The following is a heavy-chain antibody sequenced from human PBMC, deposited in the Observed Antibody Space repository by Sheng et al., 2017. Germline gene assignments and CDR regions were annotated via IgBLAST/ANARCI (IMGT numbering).Heavy chain of an antibody. Sequence: QVQLVQSGAEVKKPGASVKVSCKASGYTFTSYDINWVRQATGQGLEWMGWMNPNSGNTGYAQKFQGRVTITRNTSISTAYMELSSLRSEDTAVYYCARGCRSSSWYVYWFDPWGQGTLVTVSS. D-gene: IGHD6-13*01. CDR3: ARGCRSSSWYVYWFDP. V-gene: IGHV1-8*03. J-gene: IGHJ5*02. CDR1: GYTFTSYD. CDR2: MNPNSGNT.